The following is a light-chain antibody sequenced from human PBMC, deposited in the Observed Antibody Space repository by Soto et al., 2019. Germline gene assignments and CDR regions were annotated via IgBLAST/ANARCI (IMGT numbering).Light chain of an antibody. CDR1: SSYVGGYDY. J-gene: IGLJ1*01. CDR2: DVN. V-gene: IGLV2-14*01. Sequence: QSALTRPASVSGSPGQSITISCTGTSSYVGGYDYVSWYQQLPGKAPKLMIYDVNNRPSGVSNRFSGSKSGNTASLTISGLQAEDEADYYCSSYTGTSTFVFGGGTKSPS. CDR3: SSYTGTSTFV.